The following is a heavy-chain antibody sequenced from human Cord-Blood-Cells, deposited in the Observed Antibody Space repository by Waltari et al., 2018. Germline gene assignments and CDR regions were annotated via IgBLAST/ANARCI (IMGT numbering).Heavy chain of an antibody. Sequence: QVQLVQSGAEVKKPGASVTVSCQASGYTFTGYYMHWVRPAPGQGREWMGWINPNSGGTNYAQKFQGWVTMTRDTSISTAYMELSRLRSDDTAVYYCARENWYCSSTSCNWFDPWGQGTLVTVSS. D-gene: IGHD2-2*01. J-gene: IGHJ5*02. CDR2: INPNSGGT. V-gene: IGHV1-2*04. CDR3: ARENWYCSSTSCNWFDP. CDR1: GYTFTGYY.